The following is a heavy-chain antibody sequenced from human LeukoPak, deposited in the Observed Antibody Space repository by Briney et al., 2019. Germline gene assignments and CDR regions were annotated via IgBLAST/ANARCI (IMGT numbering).Heavy chain of an antibody. V-gene: IGHV1-69*04. CDR1: GGTFSSYA. Sequence: SVKVSCKASGGTFSSYAISWVRQAPGQGLEWMGRIIPILGIANYAQKFQGRVTITADKSTSTAYMELSSLRSEDTAVYYCARDSVVAATGWFDPWGQGTLVTVSS. J-gene: IGHJ5*02. D-gene: IGHD2-15*01. CDR2: IIPILGIA. CDR3: ARDSVVAATGWFDP.